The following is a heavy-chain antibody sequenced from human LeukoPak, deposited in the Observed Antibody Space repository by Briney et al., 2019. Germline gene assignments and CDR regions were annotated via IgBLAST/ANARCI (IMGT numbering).Heavy chain of an antibody. V-gene: IGHV1-2*02. D-gene: IGHD4-17*01. CDR1: GYTFTCYH. CDR3: TRMYDYGDLIPFDY. Sequence: GASVKVSCKASGYTFTCYHLHWVRQAPGQGLEWMGYINPNSGGTNYAQKFQGRVTMTRDTSISTAYVELSRLRSDDTAVYYCTRMYDYGDLIPFDYWGQGTLVTVSS. J-gene: IGHJ4*02. CDR2: INPNSGGT.